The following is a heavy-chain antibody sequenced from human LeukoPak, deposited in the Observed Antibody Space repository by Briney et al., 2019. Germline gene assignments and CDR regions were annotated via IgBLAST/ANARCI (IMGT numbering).Heavy chain of an antibody. CDR2: IKQDGSEK. CDR1: GFTFSSYW. D-gene: IGHD3-10*01. Sequence: GGSLRLSCAASGFTFSSYWMSWVRQAPGKGLEWVANIKQDGSEKYYVDSVKGRFTISRDNAKNSLYLQMNSLRAEDTAVYYCARVTYGSGTYGAFDYWGQGTLVTVSS. J-gene: IGHJ4*02. CDR3: ARVTYGSGTYGAFDY. V-gene: IGHV3-7*03.